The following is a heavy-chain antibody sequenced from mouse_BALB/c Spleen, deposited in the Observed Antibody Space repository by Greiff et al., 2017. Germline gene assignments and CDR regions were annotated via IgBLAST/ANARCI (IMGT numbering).Heavy chain of an antibody. Sequence: EVQLVESGGGLVQPGGSRKLSCAASGFTFSDYGMAWVRQAPGKGPEWVAFISNLAYSIYYADTVTGRFTISRENAKNTLYLEMSSLRSEDTAMYYCARDGGYGAMDYWGQGTSVTVSS. CDR1: GFTFSDYG. CDR2: ISNLAYSI. V-gene: IGHV5-15*02. CDR3: ARDGGYGAMDY. D-gene: IGHD1-2*01. J-gene: IGHJ4*01.